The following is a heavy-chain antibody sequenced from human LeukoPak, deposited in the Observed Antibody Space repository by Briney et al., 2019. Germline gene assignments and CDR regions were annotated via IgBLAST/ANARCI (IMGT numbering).Heavy chain of an antibody. CDR3: ARGVVEYSSSWFDYYYYMDV. J-gene: IGHJ6*03. CDR2: IYSGGST. CDR1: GFTVSSNY. D-gene: IGHD6-13*01. V-gene: IGHV3-66*01. Sequence: GGSLRLSCAASGFTVSSNYMSWVRQAPGKGLEWVSVIYSGGSTYYADSVKGRFTISRDNSKNTLYLQMNSLRAEDTAVYYCARGVVEYSSSWFDYYYYMDVWGKGTTVTISS.